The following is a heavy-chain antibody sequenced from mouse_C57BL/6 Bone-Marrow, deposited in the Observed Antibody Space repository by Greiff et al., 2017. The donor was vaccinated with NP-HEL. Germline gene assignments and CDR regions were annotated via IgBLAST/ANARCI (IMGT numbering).Heavy chain of an antibody. Sequence: VKLVESGPGLVQPSQSLSITCTVSGFSLTSYGVHWVRQSPGKGLEWLGVIWRGGSTDYNAAFMSRLSITKDNSKSQVFFKMNRLQADDTAIYYCAKSFDYDDYAMDYWGQGTSVTVSS. CDR3: AKSFDYDDYAMDY. D-gene: IGHD2-4*01. CDR1: GFSLTSYG. V-gene: IGHV2-5*01. CDR2: IWRGGST. J-gene: IGHJ4*01.